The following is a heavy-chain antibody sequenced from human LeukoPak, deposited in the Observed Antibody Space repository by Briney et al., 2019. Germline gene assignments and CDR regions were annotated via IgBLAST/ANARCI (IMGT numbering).Heavy chain of an antibody. CDR3: ARGQGSSWYGDWFDP. CDR2: ISYDGSNK. V-gene: IGHV3-30-3*01. CDR1: GFTFSSYA. Sequence: PGGSLRLSCAASGFTFSSYAMHWVRQAPGKGLEWVAVISYDGSNKYYADSVKGRFTISRDNSKNTLYLQMNSLRAEDTAVYYCARGQGSSWYGDWFDPWGQGTLVTVSS. J-gene: IGHJ5*02. D-gene: IGHD6-13*01.